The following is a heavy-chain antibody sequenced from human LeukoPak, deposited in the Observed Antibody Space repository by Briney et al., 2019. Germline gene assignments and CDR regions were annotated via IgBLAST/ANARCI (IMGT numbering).Heavy chain of an antibody. Sequence: SGTLSLTCTVSGGSISSYYWSWIRQPAGKGLEWIGRIYTSGSTNYNPSLKSRVTMSVDTSKNQFSLKLSSVTAADTAVYYCARTDSSGWYPGLDYWGQGTLVTVSS. CDR1: GGSISSYY. D-gene: IGHD6-19*01. CDR2: IYTSGST. J-gene: IGHJ4*02. V-gene: IGHV4-4*07. CDR3: ARTDSSGWYPGLDY.